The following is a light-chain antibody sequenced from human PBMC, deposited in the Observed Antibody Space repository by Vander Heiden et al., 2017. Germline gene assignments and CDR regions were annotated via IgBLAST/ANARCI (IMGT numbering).Light chain of an antibody. J-gene: IGKJ4*01. CDR1: QSVSTY. Sequence: EIVLIQSPATLSLSPGERATLSCRASQSVSTYLAWYQQKPGQAPRLLIYDASNRATGVPARFSGSGSERDFTLTVSSLEPEDFAIYYCQQRSDWPASFGGGTMVEIK. CDR2: DAS. V-gene: IGKV3-11*02. CDR3: QQRSDWPAS.